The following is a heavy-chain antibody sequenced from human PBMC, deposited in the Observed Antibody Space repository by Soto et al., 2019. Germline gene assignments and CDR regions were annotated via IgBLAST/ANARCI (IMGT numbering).Heavy chain of an antibody. CDR1: GGSFSGYF. D-gene: IGHD2-2*01. Sequence: AETLSLTCAVSGGSFSGYFWTWVRQAPGKGLEWIGEINHSGRTNTNPSLKSRISTSVDTSKNQFSLRLSSVTAADTAFYYCARGPRCINTSCSNDFYHFGLDVWGQGTSVTVS. CDR3: ARGPRCINTSCSNDFYHFGLDV. V-gene: IGHV4-34*01. J-gene: IGHJ6*02. CDR2: INHSGRT.